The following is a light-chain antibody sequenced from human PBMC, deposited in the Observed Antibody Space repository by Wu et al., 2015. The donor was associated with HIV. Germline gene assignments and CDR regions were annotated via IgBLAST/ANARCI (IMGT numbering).Light chain of an antibody. CDR2: GAS. CDR1: QSATDNY. CDR3: QQYINSPVT. Sequence: NALTQSPGTLALSPGESATLSCRASQSATDNYLAWYQQKPGQAPRLLMFGASTRATGIPDRFSGSGSGTVFTLTISRLEPEDFAVYYCQQYINSPVTFGQGTKLEIK. J-gene: IGKJ2*01. V-gene: IGKV3-20*01.